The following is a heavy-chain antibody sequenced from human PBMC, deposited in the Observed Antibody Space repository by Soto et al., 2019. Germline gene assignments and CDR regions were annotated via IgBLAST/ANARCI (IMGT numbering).Heavy chain of an antibody. Sequence: GGSLRLSCAASGFTFSSYAMSWVRQAPGKGLEWVSAISGSGGSTYYADSVKGRFTISRDNSKNTLYLQMNSLRAEDTAVYYCAKDRDLAIQPSAVDYWGQGTLVTVSS. V-gene: IGHV3-23*01. CDR2: ISGSGGST. J-gene: IGHJ4*02. D-gene: IGHD5-18*01. CDR3: AKDRDLAIQPSAVDY. CDR1: GFTFSSYA.